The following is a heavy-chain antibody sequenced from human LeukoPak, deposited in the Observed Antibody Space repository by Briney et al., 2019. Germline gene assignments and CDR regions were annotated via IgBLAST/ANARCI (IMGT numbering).Heavy chain of an antibody. CDR2: IDGSGTRT. CDR1: GFTFSSSV. Sequence: GGSLRLSCAASGFTFSSSVMSWVRQAPGKGPEWVSTIDGSGTRTFYALSFNGRFIISRDNSMNTLYLQMDGLRAEDTAVYYCAKSAPRLLVHNAFDIWGQGTMVTVSS. CDR3: AKSAPRLLVHNAFDI. D-gene: IGHD3-22*01. J-gene: IGHJ3*02. V-gene: IGHV3-23*01.